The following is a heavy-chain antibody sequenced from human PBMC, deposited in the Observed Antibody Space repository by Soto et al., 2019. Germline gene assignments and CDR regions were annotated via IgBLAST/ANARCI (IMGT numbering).Heavy chain of an antibody. CDR2: INPNSGGT. Sequence: QVQLVQSGAEVKKPGASVKVSCKASGYTFTGYYMHWVRQAPGQGLEWMGWINPNSGGTNDAQKFQGWGTMTRDTSISTAYMELSRLRSDDTAVYYCARNGGGTTVTSFDYWGQGTLVTVSS. CDR1: GYTFTGYY. V-gene: IGHV1-2*04. CDR3: ARNGGGTTVTSFDY. J-gene: IGHJ4*02. D-gene: IGHD4-17*01.